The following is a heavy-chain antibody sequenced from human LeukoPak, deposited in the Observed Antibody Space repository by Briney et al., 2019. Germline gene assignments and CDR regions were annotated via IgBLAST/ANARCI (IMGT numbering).Heavy chain of an antibody. V-gene: IGHV3-53*01. CDR1: GFNVRSNY. D-gene: IGHD2-15*01. CDR3: TRDCFTGGGYFDY. Sequence: GGSLRPSCAASGFNVRSNYMSWVRQAPGKGLEWVSVIYSDGSTYYSESVRGRFTISRDDPKNTVYLQMNSLRAEDTAVYYCTRDCFTGGGYFDYWGQGALVVVSS. CDR2: IYSDGST. J-gene: IGHJ4*02.